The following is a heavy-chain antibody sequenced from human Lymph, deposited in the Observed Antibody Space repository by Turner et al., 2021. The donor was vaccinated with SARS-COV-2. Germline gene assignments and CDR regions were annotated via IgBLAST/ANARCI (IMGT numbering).Heavy chain of an antibody. D-gene: IGHD5-18*01. J-gene: IGHJ4*02. CDR2: IIVSGGST. CDR1: GFTFSSYA. V-gene: IGHV3-23*01. Sequence: EVQLLESGGGLVQPGGSLRLSCAASGFTFSSYAMSWVRQAPGKGLELVSAIIVSGGSTYYADSVKRRFTISRDNSKNTLYLQMNSLRAEDTAVYYCSKEGDTAMVNFDYWGQGTLVTVSS. CDR3: SKEGDTAMVNFDY.